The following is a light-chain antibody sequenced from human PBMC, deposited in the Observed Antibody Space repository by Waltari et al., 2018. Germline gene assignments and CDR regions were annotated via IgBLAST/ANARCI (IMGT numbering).Light chain of an antibody. Sequence: QSVLTQPPSASGTPGQRVTISCSGGSSNIGSDTVNWYQQLPGTAPKLLFYKNNQRPSGVPDRFSGSKSGTSASLAISGLQSEDEADYYCVAWDHSLNAYVFGTGTKVSAL. J-gene: IGLJ1*01. CDR2: KNN. V-gene: IGLV1-44*01. CDR1: SSNIGSDT. CDR3: VAWDHSLNAYV.